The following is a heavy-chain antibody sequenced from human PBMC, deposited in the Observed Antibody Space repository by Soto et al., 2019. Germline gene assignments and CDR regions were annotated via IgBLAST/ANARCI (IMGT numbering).Heavy chain of an antibody. J-gene: IGHJ6*03. CDR2: INHSGTT. V-gene: IGHV4-34*01. Sequence: QVHLEQWGAGLLNPSETLSLTCAVYGGSLSGYYWSWVRQSPGKGLEWIGEINHSGTTNYNPSLKTRVTISADTSKHQFSLRLSSVTAADSAVYYCASYHYLDLRTGSRHYMDVWGRGTTVTVSS. CDR1: GGSLSGYY. D-gene: IGHD3-9*01. CDR3: ASYHYLDLRTGSRHYMDV.